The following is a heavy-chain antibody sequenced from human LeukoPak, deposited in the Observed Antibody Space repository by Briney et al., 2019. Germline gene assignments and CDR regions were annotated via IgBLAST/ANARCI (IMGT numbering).Heavy chain of an antibody. J-gene: IGHJ4*02. CDR3: ARGESGDSSGFSFFDY. CDR1: RGTFSSYG. Sequence: SVKVSCKASRGTFSSYGISWVRQAPGQGLEWMGGVIAIFGRVKYGQKFQGRATITTDESTSTAYMELSSLTSEDTGVYYCARGESGDSSGFSFFDYWGQGTLVTVSS. V-gene: IGHV1-69*05. CDR2: VIAIFGRV. D-gene: IGHD3-22*01.